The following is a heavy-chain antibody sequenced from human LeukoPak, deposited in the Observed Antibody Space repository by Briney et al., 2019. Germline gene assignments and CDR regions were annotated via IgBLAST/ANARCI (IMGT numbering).Heavy chain of an antibody. Sequence: GGSLRLSCEASGFAFSNHAMTWVRQAPGEGLQWVSTISDTGKTTFYRDSVRGRFTISRDISNNTLYLQMDGLRADDTAVYYCARGGTYDYGVLDAWGQGTLVTVSS. J-gene: IGHJ5*02. CDR1: GFAFSNHA. V-gene: IGHV3-23*01. CDR2: ISDTGKTT. D-gene: IGHD4/OR15-4a*01. CDR3: ARGGTYDYGVLDA.